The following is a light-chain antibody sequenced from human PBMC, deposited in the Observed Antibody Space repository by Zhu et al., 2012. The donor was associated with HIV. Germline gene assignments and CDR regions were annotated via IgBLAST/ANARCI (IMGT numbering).Light chain of an antibody. CDR3: QQYNDWPRT. V-gene: IGKV3-15*01. J-gene: IGKJ1*01. Sequence: EVVMAQSPATLSVSPGERATLSCRANQSVDDNLAWYQQKPGRSPRLVIYGASTGATGIPARFSGSGSGTDFTLTITNIQSEDFATYYCQQYNDWPRTFGHGTKVEV. CDR1: QSVDDN. CDR2: GAS.